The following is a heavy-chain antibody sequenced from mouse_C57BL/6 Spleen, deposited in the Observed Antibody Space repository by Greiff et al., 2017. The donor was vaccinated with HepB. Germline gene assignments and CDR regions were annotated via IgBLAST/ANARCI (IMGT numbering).Heavy chain of an antibody. CDR1: GYTFTSYW. Sequence: QVQLQQPGAELVRPGSSVKLSCKASGYTFTSYWMHWVKQRPIQGLEWIGNIDPSDSETHYNQKFKDKATLTVDKSSSTAYMQLSSLTSEDSAVYYCARSGRRGYYFDYWGQGTTLTVSS. CDR3: ARSGRRGYYFDY. D-gene: IGHD3-1*01. CDR2: IDPSDSET. V-gene: IGHV1-52*01. J-gene: IGHJ2*01.